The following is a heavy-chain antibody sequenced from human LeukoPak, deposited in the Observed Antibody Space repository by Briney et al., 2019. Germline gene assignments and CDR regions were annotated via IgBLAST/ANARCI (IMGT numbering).Heavy chain of an antibody. D-gene: IGHD2-2*01. CDR1: GGTISSNNC. V-gene: IGHV4-4*02. J-gene: IGHJ4*02. CDR2: ITNSGST. CDR3: ARIIGVPAPMEYYFDY. Sequence: SETLSLTCNVSGGTISSNNCWSWVRQPPGKGLGWGGDITNSGSTNYNPSLKSRVTISVDKSINQYSLKLSSVTAADTAVYYCARIIGVPAPMEYYFDYWGQGTLVTVSS.